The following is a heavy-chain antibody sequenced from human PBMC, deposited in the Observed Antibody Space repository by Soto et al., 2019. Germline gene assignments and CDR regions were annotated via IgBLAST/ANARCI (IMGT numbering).Heavy chain of an antibody. D-gene: IGHD1-26*01. CDR3: ARGSSRSGSPHPEFDY. CDR1: GYTFTGYY. CDR2: INPNSGGT. V-gene: IGHV1-2*04. J-gene: IGHJ4*02. Sequence: ASVKVSCKASGYTFTGYYMHWVRQAPGQGLEWMGWINPNSGGTNYAQKFQGWVTMTRDTSISTAYMELSRPRSDDTAVYYCARGSSRSGSPHPEFDYWGQGTLVTVSS.